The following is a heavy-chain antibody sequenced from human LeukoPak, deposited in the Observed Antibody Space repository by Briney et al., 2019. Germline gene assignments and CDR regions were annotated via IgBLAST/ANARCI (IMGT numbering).Heavy chain of an antibody. CDR3: ARDVTGDNDY. J-gene: IGHJ4*02. Sequence: GRSLRLSCAASGFTFSSYSMNWVRQAPGKGLEWVSSISSSSSYIYYADSVKGRFTISRDNAKNSLYLQMNSLRAEDTAVYYCARDVTGDNDYWGQGTLVTVSS. CDR2: ISSSSSYI. V-gene: IGHV3-21*01. CDR1: GFTFSSYS. D-gene: IGHD7-27*01.